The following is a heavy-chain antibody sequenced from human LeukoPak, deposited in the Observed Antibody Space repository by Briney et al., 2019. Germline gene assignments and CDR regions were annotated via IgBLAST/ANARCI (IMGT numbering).Heavy chain of an antibody. CDR3: ARQTPXNXXXXGXLXYFDX. CDR1: GGTFSSYA. D-gene: IGHD2-21*01. CDR2: IIPIFGTA. V-gene: IGHV1-69*05. J-gene: IGHJ4*02. Sequence: SVKVSCKASGGTFSSYAISWVRQAPGQGLEWMGRIIPIFGTANYAQKFQGRVTITTDESTSTAYMELSSLRSGDRAVYYCARQTPXNXXXXGXLXYFDXWGQGTLVTXXS.